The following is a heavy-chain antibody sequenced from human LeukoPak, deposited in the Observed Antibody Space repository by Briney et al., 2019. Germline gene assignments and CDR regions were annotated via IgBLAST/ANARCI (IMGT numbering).Heavy chain of an antibody. V-gene: IGHV3-48*04. D-gene: IGHD2-15*01. CDR1: GFTFSSYS. J-gene: IGHJ5*02. CDR2: ISSSGSTI. CDR3: ARRDSGGSQNWFDP. Sequence: QAGGSLRPSCAASGFTFSSYSMNWVRQAPGKGLEWVSYISSSGSTIYYADSVKGRFTISRDNAKNSLYLQMNSLRAEDTAVYYCARRDSGGSQNWFDPWGQGTLVTVSS.